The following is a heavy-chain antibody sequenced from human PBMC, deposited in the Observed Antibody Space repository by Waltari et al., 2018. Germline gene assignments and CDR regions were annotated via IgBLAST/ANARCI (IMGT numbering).Heavy chain of an antibody. J-gene: IGHJ6*02. D-gene: IGHD2-15*01. CDR3: ARGLYWSGGSCYSGGMDV. V-gene: IGHV3-23*04. CDR2: ISGSGGST. CDR1: GFTFSSYA. Sequence: EVQLVESGGGLVQPGGSLRLSCAASGFTFSSYAMSWVRQAPGKGLEWVSAISGSGGSTYYADSVKGRCTISGDNAKNSLYLEMNSLRAEDTAVYYCARGLYWSGGSCYSGGMDVWGQGTTVTVSS.